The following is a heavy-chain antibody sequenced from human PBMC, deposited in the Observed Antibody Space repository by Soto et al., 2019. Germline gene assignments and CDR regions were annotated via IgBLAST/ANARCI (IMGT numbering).Heavy chain of an antibody. CDR2: IWYDGSNK. J-gene: IGHJ4*02. CDR1: GFTFSSYG. Sequence: QVQLVESGGGVVQPGRSLRLSCAASGFTFSSYGMHWVRQAPGKGLEWVAVIWYDGSNKYYADSVKGRFTISRDNSKNTLYLQMNSLRAEDTAVYYCARGAVPYCSGGSCFFDCWGQGTLVTVSS. D-gene: IGHD2-15*01. CDR3: ARGAVPYCSGGSCFFDC. V-gene: IGHV3-33*01.